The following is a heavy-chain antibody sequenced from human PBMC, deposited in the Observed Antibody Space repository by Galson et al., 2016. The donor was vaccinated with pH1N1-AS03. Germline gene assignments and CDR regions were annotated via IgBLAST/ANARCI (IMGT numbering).Heavy chain of an antibody. V-gene: IGHV3-7*03. J-gene: IGHJ4*02. CDR1: GLTFSSFW. CDR2: INHDGSAK. D-gene: IGHD3-3*02. Sequence: SLRLSCAASGLTFSSFWMAWVRQAPGKGLEWVANINHDGSAKYYVDSVKGRFTISRDNAKNSLYLQMNSLRTEDTAVYYCAKDVFSRPDYRGQGTLVTVSS. CDR3: AKDVFSRPDY.